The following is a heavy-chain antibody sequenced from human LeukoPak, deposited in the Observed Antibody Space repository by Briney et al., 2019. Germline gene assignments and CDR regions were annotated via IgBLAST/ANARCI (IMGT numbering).Heavy chain of an antibody. CDR2: IKSKTDGGTT. D-gene: IGHD2-2*01. V-gene: IGHV3-15*01. J-gene: IGHJ3*02. CDR1: GFTFSNAW. Sequence: GGSLRLSCAASGFTFSNAWMSWVRQAPGKGLEWVGRIKSKTDGGTTDYAAPVKGRFTIARDDSKNTLDLQMNSLKTEDTAVYYCTTTTDIVVVPAADDAFDIWGQGTMVTVSS. CDR3: TTTTDIVVVPAADDAFDI.